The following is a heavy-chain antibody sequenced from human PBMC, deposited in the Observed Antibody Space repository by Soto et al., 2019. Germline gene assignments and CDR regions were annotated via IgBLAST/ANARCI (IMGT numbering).Heavy chain of an antibody. D-gene: IGHD3-22*01. V-gene: IGHV3-23*01. J-gene: IGHJ3*02. CDR3: AKSNYYDSSGYYQGDVFDI. CDR1: GFTFSNYA. Sequence: EVQLLESGGGLVQPGGSLRLSCAASGFTFSNYAMSWVRQASGKGLERVSVISGSGGSTYHADSVKGRFTVSRDNSKNTLYLQMNSLRADDTAVYFCAKSNYYDSSGYYQGDVFDIWGQGTMVTVSS. CDR2: ISGSGGST.